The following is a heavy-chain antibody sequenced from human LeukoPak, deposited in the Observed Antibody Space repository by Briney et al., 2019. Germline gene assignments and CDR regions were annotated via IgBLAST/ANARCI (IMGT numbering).Heavy chain of an antibody. V-gene: IGHV3-48*03. CDR2: ISSSGSTI. CDR3: ARVSSGWTSGY. Sequence: SGGSLRLSCAASGFTFSSYEMNWVRQAPGKGLEWVSYISSSGSTIYYAGSVKGRFTISRDNAKNSLYLQMNSLRAEDTAVYYCARVSSGWTSGYWGQGTLVTVSS. J-gene: IGHJ4*02. D-gene: IGHD6-19*01. CDR1: GFTFSSYE.